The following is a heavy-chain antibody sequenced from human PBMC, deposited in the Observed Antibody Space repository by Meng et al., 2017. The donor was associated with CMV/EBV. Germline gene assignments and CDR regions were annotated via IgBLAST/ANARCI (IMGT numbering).Heavy chain of an antibody. J-gene: IGHJ4*02. V-gene: IGHV3-69-1*01. CDR1: GFTFSDYY. Sequence: GGSLRLSWAASGFTFSDYYMNWVRQAPGQGLEWVSSISSSSTIYYADSVKGRFTISRDNAKNSLSLQMNSLRAEDTAVYYCARDGGYDSSGNRMGTFDYWGQGTLVTVSS. CDR3: ARDGGYDSSGNRMGTFDY. CDR2: ISSSSTI. D-gene: IGHD3-22*01.